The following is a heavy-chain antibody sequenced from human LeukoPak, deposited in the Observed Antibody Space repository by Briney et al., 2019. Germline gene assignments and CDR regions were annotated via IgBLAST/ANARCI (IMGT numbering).Heavy chain of an antibody. J-gene: IGHJ6*04. CDR2: INHSGST. D-gene: IGHD2-2*01. Sequence: PSETLSLTCAVYGGSFSGYYWSWIRQPPGKGLEWIGEINHSGSTNYNPSLKSRATISVDTSKNQSSLKLSSVTAADTAVYYCARLEKLGYCSSTSCRPYGMDVWGKGTTVTVSS. CDR3: ARLEKLGYCSSTSCRPYGMDV. CDR1: GGSFSGYY. V-gene: IGHV4-34*01.